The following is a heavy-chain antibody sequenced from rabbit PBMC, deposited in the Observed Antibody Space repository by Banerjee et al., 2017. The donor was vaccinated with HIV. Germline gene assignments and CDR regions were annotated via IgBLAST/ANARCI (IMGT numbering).Heavy chain of an antibody. V-gene: IGHV1S45*01. Sequence: QEQLVESGGGLVTLGGSLKLSCKASGIDFSSYYYMSWVRQAPGKGLEWIAYISTGSGGTCYASWAKGRFTISNTSTTTVTLEMTSLTAADTATSFCAINYAADTACGLWGPGTLVTVS. J-gene: IGHJ4*01. CDR1: GIDFSSYYY. CDR2: ISTGSGGT. CDR3: AINYAADTACGL. D-gene: IGHD4-2*01.